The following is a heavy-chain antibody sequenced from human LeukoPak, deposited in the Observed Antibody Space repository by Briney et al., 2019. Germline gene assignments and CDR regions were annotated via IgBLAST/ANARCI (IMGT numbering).Heavy chain of an antibody. CDR1: GGSFSGYY. V-gene: IGHV4-34*01. Sequence: SPSETLSLTCAVYGGSFSGYYWSWIRQPPGKGLEWIGEINHSGSTNYNPSLKSRVTISVDTSKNQFSLKLSSVTAADTAVYYCASTVYGDYVNDYYYYGMDVWGQGTTVTVSS. D-gene: IGHD4-17*01. CDR2: INHSGST. CDR3: ASTVYGDYVNDYYYYGMDV. J-gene: IGHJ6*02.